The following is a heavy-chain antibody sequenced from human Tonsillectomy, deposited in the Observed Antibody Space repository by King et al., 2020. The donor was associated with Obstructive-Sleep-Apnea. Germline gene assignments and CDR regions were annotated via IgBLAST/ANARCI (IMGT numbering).Heavy chain of an antibody. V-gene: IGHV3-21*01. D-gene: IGHD3-3*01. Sequence: VQLVESGGGLVKPGGSLRLSCAASGFTFSTYSMNWVRQAPGKGLEWVSSISSSSSYIYYADSVKGRFTISRDNAKNSLYLQMNSLRAEDTAVYYGASWHYDFWSGYSGPDAFDIWGQGTMVTVSS. J-gene: IGHJ3*02. CDR1: GFTFSTYS. CDR3: ASWHYDFWSGYSGPDAFDI. CDR2: ISSSSSYI.